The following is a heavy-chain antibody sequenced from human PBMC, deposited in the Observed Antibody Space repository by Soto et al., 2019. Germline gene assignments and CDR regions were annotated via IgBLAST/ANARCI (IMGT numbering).Heavy chain of an antibody. V-gene: IGHV3-21*01. CDR1: GFTFSSYS. J-gene: IGHJ6*03. CDR3: ARDPDYDILTGYYFYYYYYYMDV. Sequence: EVQLVESGGGLVKPGGSLRLSCAASGFTFSSYSMNWVRQAPGKGLEWVSSISSSSSYIYYADSVKGRLTISRDNAKNSLYLQMNSLRAEDTAVYYCARDPDYDILTGYYFYYYYYYMDVWGKGTTVTVSS. CDR2: ISSSSSYI. D-gene: IGHD3-9*01.